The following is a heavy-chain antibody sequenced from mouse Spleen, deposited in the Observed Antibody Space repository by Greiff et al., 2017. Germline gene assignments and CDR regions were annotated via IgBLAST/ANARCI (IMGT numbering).Heavy chain of an antibody. Sequence: EVKLQESGGDLVKPGGSLKLSCAASGFTFSSYGMSWVRQTPDKRLEWVATISSGGSYTYYPDSVKGRFTISRDNAKNTLYLQMSSLKSEDTAMYYCASHDYAVFAYWGQGTLVTVSA. J-gene: IGHJ3*01. V-gene: IGHV5-6*01. CDR1: GFTFSSYG. CDR2: ISSGGSYT. CDR3: ASHDYAVFAY. D-gene: IGHD2-4*01.